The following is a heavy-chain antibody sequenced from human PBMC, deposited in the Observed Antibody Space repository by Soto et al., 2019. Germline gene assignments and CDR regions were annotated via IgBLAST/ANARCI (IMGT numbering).Heavy chain of an antibody. D-gene: IGHD6-13*01. Sequence: QVQLVQSGAAVKKPGSSVKVSCKASGGTFSSYAISWVRQAPGQGLEWMGGIIPIFGTANYAQKFQGRVKITADESTSTADMERSSLRSEDTAVYYCADLSGIAASRDYWGQGTLVTVSS. CDR2: IIPIFGTA. CDR3: ADLSGIAASRDY. V-gene: IGHV1-69*01. CDR1: GGTFSSYA. J-gene: IGHJ4*02.